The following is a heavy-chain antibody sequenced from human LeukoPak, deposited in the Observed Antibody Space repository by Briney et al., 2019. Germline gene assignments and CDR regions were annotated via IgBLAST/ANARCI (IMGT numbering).Heavy chain of an antibody. CDR1: GYTLTELS. V-gene: IGHV1-24*01. CDR2: FDPEDGET. Sequence: SVKVSRKVSGYTLTELSMHWVRQAPGKGLEWMGGFDPEDGETIYAQKFQGRVTMTEDTSTDTAYMELSSLRSEDTAVYYCATVGSVVGATTFDWFDPWGQGTLRSVSS. CDR3: ATVGSVVGATTFDWFDP. D-gene: IGHD1-26*01. J-gene: IGHJ5*02.